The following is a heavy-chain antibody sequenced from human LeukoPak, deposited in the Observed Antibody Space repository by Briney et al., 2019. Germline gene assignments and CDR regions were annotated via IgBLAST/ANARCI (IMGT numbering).Heavy chain of an antibody. CDR3: ARGAASDYGVNNYYGMDV. J-gene: IGHJ6*02. CDR1: GGSISSYY. V-gene: IGHV4-59*01. Sequence: SETLSLTCTVSGGSISSYYWSWLRQPPGKGLEWIGYIYYNRSTNYNPSLKSRVTISVDTSKNQFSLKLSSVTAADTAVYYCARGAASDYGVNNYYGMDVWGQGTTVTVSS. D-gene: IGHD4-17*01. CDR2: IYYNRST.